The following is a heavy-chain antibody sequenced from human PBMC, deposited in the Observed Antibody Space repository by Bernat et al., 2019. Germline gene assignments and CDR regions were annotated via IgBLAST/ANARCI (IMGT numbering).Heavy chain of an antibody. CDR2: INPNSGGT. CDR1: GYTFTGYY. Sequence: QVQLVQSGAEVKKPGASVTVSCKASGYTFTGYYMHWVRQAPGQGLEWMGRINPNSGGTNYAQKFQGRVTMTRDTSISTAYMELSRLRSDDTAVYYCARSYYYGSGSYYYYYMDVWGKGTTVTVSS. V-gene: IGHV1-2*06. J-gene: IGHJ6*03. D-gene: IGHD3-10*01. CDR3: ARSYYYGSGSYYYYYMDV.